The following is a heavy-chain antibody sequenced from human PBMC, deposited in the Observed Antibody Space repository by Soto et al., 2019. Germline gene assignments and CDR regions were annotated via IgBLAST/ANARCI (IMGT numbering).Heavy chain of an antibody. D-gene: IGHD3-16*02. V-gene: IGHV3-15*01. CDR2: ILSVSDGDRT. Sequence: ESGGGFVKPGGSLRLSCAASGITFSNSWLSWVRQPPGEGLEWVARILSVSDGDRTDYPAPVKGRFTISRDDSENTLYLEMNSLRIEDTGVYYCSTYDYIRENYRYRWAFWGQGTRVTVSS. J-gene: IGHJ4*02. CDR3: STYDYIRENYRYRWAF. CDR1: GITFSNSW.